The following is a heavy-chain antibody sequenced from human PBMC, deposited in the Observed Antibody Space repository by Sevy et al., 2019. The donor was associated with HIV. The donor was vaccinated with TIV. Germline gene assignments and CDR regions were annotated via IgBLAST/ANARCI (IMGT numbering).Heavy chain of an antibody. Sequence: ASVKVSCKASGGTFSSYAISWVRQAPGQGLEWMGGIIPIFGTANYAQKFQGRVTITADESTSTAYMELSSLRAEDMAVYYCARHVMVRGAVDVWGQGTTVTVSS. CDR1: GGTFSSYA. CDR3: ARHVMVRGAVDV. CDR2: IIPIFGTA. J-gene: IGHJ6*02. D-gene: IGHD3-10*01. V-gene: IGHV1-69*13.